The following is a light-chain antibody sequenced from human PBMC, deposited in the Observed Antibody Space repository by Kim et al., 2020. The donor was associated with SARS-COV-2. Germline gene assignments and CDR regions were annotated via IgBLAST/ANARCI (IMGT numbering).Light chain of an antibody. Sequence: ASVEDRVTITCRASQSISSSLVWCQQRPGRVPKRLIYAASSLQSGVPSRFSGSGSGTEFTLTISSLQPEDFATYYCLQHDSYPLTFGGRTKVDIK. CDR1: QSISSS. CDR2: AAS. J-gene: IGKJ4*01. V-gene: IGKV1-17*03. CDR3: LQHDSYPLT.